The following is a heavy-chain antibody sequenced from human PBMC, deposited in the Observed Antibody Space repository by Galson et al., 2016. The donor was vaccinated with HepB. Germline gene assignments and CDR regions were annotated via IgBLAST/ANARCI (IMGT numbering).Heavy chain of an antibody. CDR3: AKAYEVADFDY. J-gene: IGHJ4*02. CDR1: RFTFSSYV. CDR2: ISSRGSNS. V-gene: IGHV3-23*01. Sequence: SLRLSCAASRFTFSSYVMNWVRQTPGKGLEWVSTISSRGSNSYYADSVKGRFTISRDNSKNTRYLQMNSLRAEDTAVYYFAKAYEVADFDYWGQGTLVTVSS. D-gene: IGHD5-12*01.